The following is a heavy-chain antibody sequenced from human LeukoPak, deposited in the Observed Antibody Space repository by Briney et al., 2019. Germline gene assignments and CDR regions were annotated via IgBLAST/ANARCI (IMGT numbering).Heavy chain of an antibody. J-gene: IGHJ4*02. Sequence: GGSLRLSCAASGFTFSNAWMSWVRQAPGKGREWGGRIKSKTDGGTTDYAAPVKGRFTISRDDSKNTLCLQMNSLKTEDTAVYYCTTDVDTANDYWGQGTLVTVSS. D-gene: IGHD5-18*01. CDR3: TTDVDTANDY. V-gene: IGHV3-15*01. CDR1: GFTFSNAW. CDR2: IKSKTDGGTT.